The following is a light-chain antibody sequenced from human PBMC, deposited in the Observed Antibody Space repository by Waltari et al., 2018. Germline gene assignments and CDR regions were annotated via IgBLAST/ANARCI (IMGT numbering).Light chain of an antibody. CDR1: EDINNY. CDR3: QHYNFFSPWT. CDR2: DAS. J-gene: IGKJ1*01. Sequence: DIQMTQSPSSLSASIGDRVTITCQASEDINNYLNWYQQKPGKAPKLLIYDASNLQVGVPSRFSGGGSGTDFTFTISSLQPDDFATYYCQHYNFFSPWTFGQGTKVEIK. V-gene: IGKV1-33*01.